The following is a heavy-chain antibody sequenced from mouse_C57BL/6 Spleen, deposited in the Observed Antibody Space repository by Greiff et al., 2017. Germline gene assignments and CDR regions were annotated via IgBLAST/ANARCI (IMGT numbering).Heavy chain of an antibody. Sequence: VQLQQSGPGLVQPSQSLSITCTVSGFSLTSYGVHWVRQSPGKGLEWLGVIWRGGSTDYNAAFMSRLSITKDNSKSQVFFKMNSLQADDTAIYYCAKDGYDGGFDYAMDYWGQGTSVTVSS. CDR3: AKDGYDGGFDYAMDY. CDR2: IWRGGST. J-gene: IGHJ4*01. V-gene: IGHV2-5*01. D-gene: IGHD2-2*01. CDR1: GFSLTSYG.